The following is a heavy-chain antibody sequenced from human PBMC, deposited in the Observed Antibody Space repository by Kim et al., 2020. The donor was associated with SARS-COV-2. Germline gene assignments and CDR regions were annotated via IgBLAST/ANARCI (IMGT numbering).Heavy chain of an antibody. Sequence: ADSVKGRFTISRDNSKNSLYLQMNSLRTEDTALYYCAKDRGRGFLECSDYWGQGTLVTVSS. D-gene: IGHD3-3*01. V-gene: IGHV3-43*01. CDR3: AKDRGRGFLECSDY. J-gene: IGHJ4*02.